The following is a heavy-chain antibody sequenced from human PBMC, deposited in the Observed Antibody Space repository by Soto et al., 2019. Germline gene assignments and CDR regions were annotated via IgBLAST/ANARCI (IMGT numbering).Heavy chain of an antibody. V-gene: IGHV1-69*13. D-gene: IGHD1-20*01. CDR1: GGTFSSYA. CDR2: IIPIFGTA. CDR3: ASGNYNWNHLYYFDY. Sequence: ASVKVSCKASGGTFSSYAISWVRQAPGQGLEWMGGIIPIFGTANYAQKFQGRVTITADESTSTAYMELSSLRSEDTAVYYCASGNYNWNHLYYFDYWGQGTLVTVSS. J-gene: IGHJ4*02.